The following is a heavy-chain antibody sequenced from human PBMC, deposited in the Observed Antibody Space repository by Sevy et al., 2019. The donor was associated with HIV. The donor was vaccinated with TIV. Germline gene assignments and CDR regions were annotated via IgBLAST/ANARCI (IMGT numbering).Heavy chain of an antibody. D-gene: IGHD1-26*01. CDR3: ATGGLHGWEPGKY. CDR1: GFTFSDHY. J-gene: IGHJ4*02. CDR2: IRNRANSYTT. Sequence: GGFLRLSCAASGFTFSDHYMDWVRQAPGKGLEWVGRIRNRANSYTTEYAGSVKGRFTISRDDSKNSLYLQMNSLKTEDTAVYFCATGGLHGWEPGKYWGQGTLVTVSS. V-gene: IGHV3-72*01.